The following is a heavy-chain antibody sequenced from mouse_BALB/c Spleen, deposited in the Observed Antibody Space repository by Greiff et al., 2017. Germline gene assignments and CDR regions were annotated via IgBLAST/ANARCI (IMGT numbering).Heavy chain of an antibody. D-gene: IGHD1-1*01. J-gene: IGHJ3*01. CDR1: GYTFTDYA. CDR2: ISTYYGDA. V-gene: IGHV1S137*01. Sequence: VQLQQSGAELVRPGVSVKISCKGSGYTFTDYAMHWVKQSHAKSLEWIGVISTYYGDASYNQKFKGKATMTVDKSSSTAYMELARLTSEDSAIYYCARNCGSPPGFAYWGQGTPVTVSA. CDR3: ARNCGSPPGFAY.